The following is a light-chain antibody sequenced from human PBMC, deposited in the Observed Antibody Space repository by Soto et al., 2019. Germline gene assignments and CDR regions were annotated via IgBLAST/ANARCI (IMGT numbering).Light chain of an antibody. J-gene: IGLJ3*02. CDR2: EVS. CDR1: SSDVGRYNY. Sequence: QSALTQPASVSGSPGQSITISCTGTSSDVGRYNYVSWYQQNPGKAPKLVIYEVSNRPSGISNRFSGSKSGNTASLTISGLQAEDEAYYYCNSYTSSSTLWVFGGGTKLTVL. CDR3: NSYTSSSTLWV. V-gene: IGLV2-14*01.